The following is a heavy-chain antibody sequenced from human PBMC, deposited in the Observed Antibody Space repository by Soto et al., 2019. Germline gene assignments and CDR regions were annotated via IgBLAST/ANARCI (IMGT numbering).Heavy chain of an antibody. D-gene: IGHD6-19*01. CDR3: ARYFRGSGRYFFDY. CDR1: GFTFISSF. CDR2: INQDGGGT. V-gene: IGHV3-7*03. J-gene: IGHJ4*02. Sequence: GGSLRLSCVASGFTFISSFMGWVRQAPGKGLEWVANINQDGGGTYYVDSVEGRFTISRDNAKDSLYLQMNSLRGEDTAVYHCARYFRGSGRYFFDYWGQGTLVTVSS.